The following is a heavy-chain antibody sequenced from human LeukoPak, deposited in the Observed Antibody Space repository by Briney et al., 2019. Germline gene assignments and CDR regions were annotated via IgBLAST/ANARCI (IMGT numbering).Heavy chain of an antibody. Sequence: ASVKVSCKASGYTFTGYYMHWVRQAPGQGLEWMGWINPNSGGTNYAQKFQGRVTMTRDTSIVTAYMELSSLTSDDTGVYYCGVHWGSGYYFDLWGRGILVTVSS. CDR1: GYTFTGYY. CDR2: INPNSGGT. J-gene: IGHJ2*01. V-gene: IGHV1-2*02. CDR3: GVHWGSGYYFDL. D-gene: IGHD7-27*01.